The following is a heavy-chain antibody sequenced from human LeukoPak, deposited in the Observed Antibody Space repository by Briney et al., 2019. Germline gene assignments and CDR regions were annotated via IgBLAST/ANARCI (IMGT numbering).Heavy chain of an antibody. Sequence: SETLSLTCSVSGDSISTSSYYWGWIRQPPGKGLEWIGTIYYSGSTYYNPSLTSRVTISVDTSKNQFSLKLSSVTAADTAVYYCARRRITMVRGILYYYMDVWGKGTTVTISS. J-gene: IGHJ6*03. V-gene: IGHV4-39*07. CDR3: ARRRITMVRGILYYYMDV. D-gene: IGHD3-10*01. CDR2: IYYSGST. CDR1: GDSISTSSYY.